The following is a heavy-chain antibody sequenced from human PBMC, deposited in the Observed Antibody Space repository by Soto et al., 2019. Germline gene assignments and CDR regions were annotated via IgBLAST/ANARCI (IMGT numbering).Heavy chain of an antibody. V-gene: IGHV3-23*01. J-gene: IGHJ3*02. Sequence: GGSLRLSCAASGFTFSSYAMSWVRQAPGKGLEWVSAISGSGGSTYYADSVKGRFTISRDNSKNTLYLQLTNMDPVDTATYYCAHSPYSSSSEGAFDIWGQGTMVTVSS. D-gene: IGHD6-13*01. CDR1: GFTFSSYA. CDR3: AHSPYSSSSEGAFDI. CDR2: ISGSGGST.